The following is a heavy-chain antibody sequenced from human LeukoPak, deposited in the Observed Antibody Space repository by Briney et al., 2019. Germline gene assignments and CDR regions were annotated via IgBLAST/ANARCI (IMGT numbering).Heavy chain of an antibody. CDR3: AGFFYDNSGDAFDI. CDR1: GGSFTFTSHA. Sequence: SVKVSCKASGGSFTFTSHAISWVRQAPGQGLEWMGGLIPIYGSANYAQKFQGRVTITSDESTRTVYMELSSLRPEDSAVCYCAGFFYDNSGDAFDIWGQGTKVTVSS. V-gene: IGHV1-69*13. CDR2: LIPIYGSA. J-gene: IGHJ3*02. D-gene: IGHD3-22*01.